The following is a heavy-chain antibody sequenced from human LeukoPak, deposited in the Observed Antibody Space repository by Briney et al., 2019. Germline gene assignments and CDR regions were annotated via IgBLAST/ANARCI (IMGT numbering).Heavy chain of an antibody. Sequence: GGSLRLSCAASGFTFSSYAMHWVRQAPGKGLEYVSAISSNGGSTYYANSVKGRFTISRDNSKNTLYLQMGSLRAEDMAVYYCARGNGGYFDWPIDNVWGQGTTVTVSS. V-gene: IGHV3-64*01. J-gene: IGHJ6*02. CDR3: ARGNGGYFDWPIDNV. D-gene: IGHD3-9*01. CDR1: GFTFSSYA. CDR2: ISSNGGST.